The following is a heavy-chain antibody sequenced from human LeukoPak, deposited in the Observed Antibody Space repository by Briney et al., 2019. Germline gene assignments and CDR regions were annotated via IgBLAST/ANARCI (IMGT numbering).Heavy chain of an antibody. CDR2: IIPIFGTA. D-gene: IGHD1-26*01. CDR3: ASDGVGATRGGYYYYYMDV. CDR1: GGTFSSYA. J-gene: IGHJ6*03. Sequence: GASVKVSCKASGGTFSSYAISWVRQAPGQGLEWMGRIIPIFGTANYAQKFQGRVTITTDESTSTAYMELSSLRSEDTAVYCCASDGVGATRGGYYYYYMDVWGKGTTVTVSS. V-gene: IGHV1-69*05.